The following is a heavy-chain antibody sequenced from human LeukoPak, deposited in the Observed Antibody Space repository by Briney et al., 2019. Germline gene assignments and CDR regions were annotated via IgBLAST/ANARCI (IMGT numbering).Heavy chain of an antibody. V-gene: IGHV1-18*01. CDR2: ISAYNGHT. Sequence: ASVKVSCKASGYSFTSYGFSWVRQAPGQGLEWMVWISAYNGHTEYAQKFQGRVTMTTDTSTSTAYMELRSLRSDDTAVYFCARDRARSAMAREFQHWGQGTQVTVSS. CDR3: ARDRARSAMAREFQH. J-gene: IGHJ1*01. CDR1: GYSFTSYG. D-gene: IGHD2-2*01.